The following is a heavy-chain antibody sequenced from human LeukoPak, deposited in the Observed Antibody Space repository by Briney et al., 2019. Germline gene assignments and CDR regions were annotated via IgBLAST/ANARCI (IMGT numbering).Heavy chain of an antibody. V-gene: IGHV4-39*01. CDR2: ISYSGSA. D-gene: IGHD3-10*01. J-gene: IGHJ5*02. CDR1: GVSIYSNTFY. CDR3: ARTGTEVLWSNWFDP. Sequence: PSETLSLTCTVSGVSIYSNTFYWGWIRQPPGKGLEWIGSISYSGSAYYNPSLQSRVTISADTSKNKFSLRLSSVTAADTAVYYCARTGTEVLWSNWFDPWGQGTLVIVSS.